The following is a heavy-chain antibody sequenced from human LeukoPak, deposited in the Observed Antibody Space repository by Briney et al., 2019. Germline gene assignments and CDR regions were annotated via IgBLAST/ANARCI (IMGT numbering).Heavy chain of an antibody. CDR1: GYTFTGHY. D-gene: IGHD3-10*01. Sequence: ASVKVSCKASGYTFTGHYIHWVRQAPGQGLEWKGWINPNSGSTNYAQKFQGRVTMTRDTSISIAYMELTRLRSDDTAVFYCARDGYYYGSGSFVDYWRQGTLVTVSS. V-gene: IGHV1-2*02. CDR3: ARDGYYYGSGSFVDY. CDR2: INPNSGST. J-gene: IGHJ4*02.